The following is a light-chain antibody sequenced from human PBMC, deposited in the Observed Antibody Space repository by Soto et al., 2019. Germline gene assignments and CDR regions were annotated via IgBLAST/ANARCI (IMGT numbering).Light chain of an antibody. CDR2: RNN. J-gene: IGLJ2*01. CDR3: AAWDDSLSGGVG. Sequence: QSVLTQPPSASGTPGQRVTISCSGSSSNIGSNYVYWYQQLPGTAPKLLIYRNNQRPSGVPDRFSGSKSGTSASLAISGLRSEDEDDYYCAAWDDSLSGGVGFGGGTKVTVL. CDR1: SSNIGSNY. V-gene: IGLV1-47*01.